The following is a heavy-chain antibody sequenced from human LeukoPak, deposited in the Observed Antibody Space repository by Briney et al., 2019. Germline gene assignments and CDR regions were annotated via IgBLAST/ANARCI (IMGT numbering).Heavy chain of an antibody. CDR1: GFTFSSYW. V-gene: IGHV3-74*01. D-gene: IGHD6-6*01. Sequence: PGRSLRLSCAASGFTFSSYWMHWVRQAPGKGLAWVSRINSDGSSTIYADSVKGRFTISRDNAKNTLYLQMNSLRAEGTAVYYCARGAARLGSDYWGQGTLVTVSS. J-gene: IGHJ4*02. CDR2: INSDGSST. CDR3: ARGAARLGSDY.